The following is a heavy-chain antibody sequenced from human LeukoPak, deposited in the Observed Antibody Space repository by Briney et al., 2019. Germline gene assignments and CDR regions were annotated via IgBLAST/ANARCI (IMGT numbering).Heavy chain of an antibody. J-gene: IGHJ1*01. V-gene: IGHV3-21*01. CDR3: AREVGYDSSGYYASEYFQH. CDR2: ISSSSSYI. D-gene: IGHD3-22*01. Sequence: GGSLRLSCAASGFTFSSYSMNWVRKAPGKGQGWVSSISSSSSYIYYADSVKGRFTISRDNAKNTLYLQMNSLRAEDTAVYYCAREVGYDSSGYYASEYFQHWGQGTLVTVSS. CDR1: GFTFSSYS.